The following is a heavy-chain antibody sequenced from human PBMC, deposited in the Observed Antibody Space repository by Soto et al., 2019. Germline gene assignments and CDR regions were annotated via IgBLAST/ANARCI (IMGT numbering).Heavy chain of an antibody. CDR1: GGSISSGGYY. Sequence: TLSLTCTVSGGSISSGGYYWSWIRQHPGKGLEWIGYIYYSGSTYYNPSLKSRVTISVDTSKNQFSLKLSSVTAADTAVYYCARLTTYYYDSSGYLAPHYGMDVWGQGTTVTVSS. CDR2: IYYSGST. V-gene: IGHV4-31*03. J-gene: IGHJ6*02. D-gene: IGHD3-22*01. CDR3: ARLTTYYYDSSGYLAPHYGMDV.